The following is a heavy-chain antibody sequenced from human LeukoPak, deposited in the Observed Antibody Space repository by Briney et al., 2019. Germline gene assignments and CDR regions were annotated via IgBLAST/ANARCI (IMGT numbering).Heavy chain of an antibody. CDR1: GYTFTSYY. CDR3: ARGETYYYDSSGYFHDYYYYGMDV. J-gene: IGHJ6*02. Sequence: ASVKVSCKASGYTFTSYYMHWVRQAPGQGLEWMGIINPSGGSTSYAQKFQGRVTMTRDTSTSTVYMELSSLRSEDTAVYYCARGETYYYDSSGYFHDYYYYGMDVWGQGTTVTVSS. V-gene: IGHV1-46*01. D-gene: IGHD3-22*01. CDR2: INPSGGST.